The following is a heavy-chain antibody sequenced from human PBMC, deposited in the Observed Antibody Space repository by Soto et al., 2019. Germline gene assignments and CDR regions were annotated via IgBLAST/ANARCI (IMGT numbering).Heavy chain of an antibody. Sequence: QITLKESGPPLVRPTQTLTLTCAFSGFSLSTSGVGVGWIRQPPGKALEWLAVIYWDDSKHYSPSLRSRLTITKDTPKIQVVLTMTNMDPMATGTYYCAHKGPEDWPLDYWGQGTLVTVSS. J-gene: IGHJ4*02. CDR3: AHKGPEDWPLDY. D-gene: IGHD3-9*01. CDR1: GFSLSTSGVG. CDR2: IYWDDSK. V-gene: IGHV2-5*02.